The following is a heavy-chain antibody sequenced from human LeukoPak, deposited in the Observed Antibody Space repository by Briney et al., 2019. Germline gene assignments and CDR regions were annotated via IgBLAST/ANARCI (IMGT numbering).Heavy chain of an antibody. J-gene: IGHJ4*02. Sequence: GSLRLSFAASGFTFRSYAMSWVRQAPGKGLEWVSVIVGSGGSTYYADSVKGRFTISRDNSKNTLYLQMNSLRAEDTAAYYCAKLGLYCSGGYCYSQYYFDYWGQGTLVTVSS. CDR3: AKLGLYCSGGYCYSQYYFDY. V-gene: IGHV3-23*01. CDR2: IVGSGGST. D-gene: IGHD2-15*01. CDR1: GFTFRSYA.